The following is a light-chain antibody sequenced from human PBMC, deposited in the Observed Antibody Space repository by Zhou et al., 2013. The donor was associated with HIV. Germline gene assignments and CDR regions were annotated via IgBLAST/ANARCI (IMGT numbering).Light chain of an antibody. V-gene: IGKV1-17*01. J-gene: IGKJ1*01. CDR1: QDIRND. CDR2: DAS. Sequence: DIQMTQSPSSLSASVGDRVTITCRASQDIRNDLGWYQQKPGKAPKLLIYDASNLETGVPSRFSGSGSGTAYTLTISRLQPEDFATYYCQQFRSYPLTFGQGTKVEIK. CDR3: QQFRSYPLT.